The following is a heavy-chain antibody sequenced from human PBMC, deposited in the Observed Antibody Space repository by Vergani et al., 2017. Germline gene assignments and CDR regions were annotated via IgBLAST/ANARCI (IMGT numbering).Heavy chain of an antibody. CDR3: AKDYEPDTAMVIGALTLDPDY. J-gene: IGHJ4*02. D-gene: IGHD5-18*01. CDR2: ISGSGGST. CDR1: GFTFSSYS. V-gene: IGHV3-23*04. Sequence: EVQLVESGGGLVKPGGSLRLSCAASGFTFSSYSMNWVRQAPGKGLEWVSAISGSGGSTYYADSVKGRFTISRDNSKNTLYLQMNSLRAEDTAVYYCAKDYEPDTAMVIGALTLDPDYWGQGTLVTVSS.